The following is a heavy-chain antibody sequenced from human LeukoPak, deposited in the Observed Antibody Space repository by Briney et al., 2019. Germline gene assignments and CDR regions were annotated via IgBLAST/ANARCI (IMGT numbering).Heavy chain of an antibody. D-gene: IGHD3-16*02. CDR3: ATGGYTTTLFDY. CDR1: GFTFSDYY. J-gene: IGHJ4*02. CDR2: ITNTGSTI. Sequence: PGGSLRLSCAASGFTFSDYYMSWIRQAPGKGLEWVSYITNTGSTIYYTDSVKGRFTISRDNAKNSLYLQMNSLRAEDTAVYYCATGGYTTTLFDYWGQGTLVAVSS. V-gene: IGHV3-11*01.